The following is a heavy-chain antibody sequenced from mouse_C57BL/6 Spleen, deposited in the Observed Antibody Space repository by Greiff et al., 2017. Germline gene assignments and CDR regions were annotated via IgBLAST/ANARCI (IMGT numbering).Heavy chain of an antibody. CDR2: FNYYGSST. V-gene: IGHV5-16*01. Sequence: EVKLMESEAGLVQPGSSMKLSCTASGFTFSDYYMAWVSQVPEKGLEWVANFNYYGSSTNYLDSLKGRFIISRDNAKNILYLQMSSLKSEDTATCYCGRDDGNYYFDYWGQGTTLTVSS. CDR1: GFTFSDYY. CDR3: GRDDGNYYFDY. J-gene: IGHJ2*01. D-gene: IGHD2-1*01.